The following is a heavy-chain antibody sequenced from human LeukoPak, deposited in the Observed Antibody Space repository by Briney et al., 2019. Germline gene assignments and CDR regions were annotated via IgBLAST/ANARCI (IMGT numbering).Heavy chain of an antibody. CDR3: ARDSFSSWSGNDAFDI. J-gene: IGHJ3*02. Sequence: SETLSLTRTVSGGSISSYYWGWIRQPPGKGLEWIGYIYYSGSTNNNPSLKSRVTISVDTSKNQFSLKLSSVTAADTAVYYCARDSFSSWSGNDAFDIWGQGTMVTVSS. CDR1: GGSISSYY. V-gene: IGHV4-59*01. CDR2: IYYSGST. D-gene: IGHD6-13*01.